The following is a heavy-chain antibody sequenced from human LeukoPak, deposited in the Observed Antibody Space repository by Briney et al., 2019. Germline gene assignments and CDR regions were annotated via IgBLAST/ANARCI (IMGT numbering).Heavy chain of an antibody. D-gene: IGHD6-13*01. CDR3: ARRAAVGNCFDF. CDR2: INPNSGAT. CDR1: GYTLTDYY. J-gene: IGHJ4*02. V-gene: IGHV1-2*02. Sequence: GASVKVPCKASGYTLTDYYIHWVRQAPGQGLEWMTWINPNSGATDYAQKFQGRVTMTSDTSISTVYMELSRLTSDDTAVYYCARRAAVGNCFDFWGQGTLVTVSS.